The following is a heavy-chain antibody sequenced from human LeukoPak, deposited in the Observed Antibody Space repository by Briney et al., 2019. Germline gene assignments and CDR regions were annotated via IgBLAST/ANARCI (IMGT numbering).Heavy chain of an antibody. J-gene: IGHJ6*02. CDR1: GFTFSSYA. Sequence: GGSLRLSCAASGFTFSSYAMSWVRQAPGKGLEWVSAISGSGGSTYYADSVKGRFTISGDNSKNTLYLQMNSLRAEDTAVYYCAKVAGPAPFYYYYGMDVWGQGTTVTVSS. D-gene: IGHD2-15*01. CDR2: ISGSGGST. V-gene: IGHV3-23*01. CDR3: AKVAGPAPFYYYYGMDV.